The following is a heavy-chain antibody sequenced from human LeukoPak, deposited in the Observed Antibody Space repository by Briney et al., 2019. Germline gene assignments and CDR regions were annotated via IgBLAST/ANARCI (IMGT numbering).Heavy chain of an antibody. V-gene: IGHV3-9*03. CDR3: AKSVSGSYYSHYFDY. CDR1: GFTFDDYA. CDR2: ISWNSGSI. D-gene: IGHD3-10*01. J-gene: IGHJ4*02. Sequence: GRSLRLSCAASGFTFDDYAMHWVRQAPGKGLEWVSGISWNSGSIGYADSVKGRFTISRDNAKNSLYLQMNSLRAEDMALYYCAKSVSGSYYSHYFDYWGQGTLVTVSS.